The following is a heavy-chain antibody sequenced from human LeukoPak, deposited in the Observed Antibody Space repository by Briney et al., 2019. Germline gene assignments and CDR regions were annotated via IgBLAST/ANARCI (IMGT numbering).Heavy chain of an antibody. CDR2: IGAYNGNT. CDR3: ASRDTPNYCSGGSCSDY. Sequence: GASVKVSCKASGYTFTSYDITWVRQAPGQGLEWMGWIGAYNGNTNYAQKFQGRVTMATDTSTSTAYMELRSLRSDDTAVYYCASRDTPNYCSGGSCSDYWGQGTLVTVSS. CDR1: GYTFTSYD. D-gene: IGHD2-15*01. J-gene: IGHJ4*02. V-gene: IGHV1-18*01.